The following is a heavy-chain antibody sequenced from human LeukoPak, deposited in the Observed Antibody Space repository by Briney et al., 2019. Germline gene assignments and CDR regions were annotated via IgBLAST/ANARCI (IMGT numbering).Heavy chain of an antibody. D-gene: IGHD7-27*01. J-gene: IGHJ4*02. CDR1: GFTVSNNY. Sequence: PGGSLRLSCAPSGFTVSNNYMSWVRQAPGEGLEWVSVFYSGGRTYYADSVEGRFTMSRDNSKNTLYLQMNSLRAEDTAVYYCARGWGAFDCWGQGTLVTVSS. V-gene: IGHV3-53*01. CDR3: ARGWGAFDC. CDR2: FYSGGRT.